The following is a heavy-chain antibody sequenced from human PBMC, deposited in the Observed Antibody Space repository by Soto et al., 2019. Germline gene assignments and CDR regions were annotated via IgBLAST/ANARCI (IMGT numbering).Heavy chain of an antibody. V-gene: IGHV3-7*03. CDR2: IKQDGSEK. J-gene: IGHJ6*02. CDR1: GFTFSSYW. CDR3: VTAVRGYNANGDL. D-gene: IGHD5-12*01. Sequence: PGGSLRLSCAASGFTFSSYWMSWVRQAPGKGLEWVANIKQDGSEKYYVDSVKGRFTISRDNAKTSVYLEMNSLRAEDTAVYYCVTAVRGYNANGDLWGQGTTVTVSS.